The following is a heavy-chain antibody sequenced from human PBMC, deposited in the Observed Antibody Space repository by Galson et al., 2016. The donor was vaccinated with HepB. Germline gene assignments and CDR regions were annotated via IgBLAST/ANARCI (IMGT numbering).Heavy chain of an antibody. D-gene: IGHD6-13*01. CDR1: GFTFSGYG. Sequence: SLRLSCAASGFTFSGYGMNWVRQTPAKGLEWVSSISSNSNYMYYADSVRGRFTISRDNAKNSLYLQMNSLTAEDTAVYYWARNPHSTNWIGAEYFQYWGQGTLVTVSS. CDR2: ISSNSNYM. V-gene: IGHV3-21*01. J-gene: IGHJ1*01. CDR3: ARNPHSTNWIGAEYFQY.